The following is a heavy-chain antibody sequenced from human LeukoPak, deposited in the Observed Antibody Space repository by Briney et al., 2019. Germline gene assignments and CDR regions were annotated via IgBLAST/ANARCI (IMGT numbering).Heavy chain of an antibody. CDR2: ISSSGSTI. CDR1: GFTFSDYY. CDR3: AKDQDYGGTARAFDI. Sequence: GGSLRLSCAASGFTFSDYYMSWIRQAPGKGLEWVSYISSSGSTIYYADSVKGRFTISRDNAKNSLYLQMNSLRAEDTAVYYCAKDQDYGGTARAFDIWGQGTMVTVSS. D-gene: IGHD4-23*01. J-gene: IGHJ3*02. V-gene: IGHV3-11*01.